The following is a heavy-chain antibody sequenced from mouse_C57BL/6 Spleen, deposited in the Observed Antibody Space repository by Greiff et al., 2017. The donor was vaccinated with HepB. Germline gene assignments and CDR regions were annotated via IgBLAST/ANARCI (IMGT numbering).Heavy chain of an antibody. CDR1: GYTFTSYW. Sequence: QVQLQQSGAELVMPGASVKLSCKASGYTFTSYWMHWVKQRPGQGLEWIGEIDPSDSYTNYNQKFKGKSTLTVDKSSSTAYMQLSSLTSEDSAVYYCAREGNYYGSRFFFDYWGQGTTLTVSS. V-gene: IGHV1-69*01. CDR2: IDPSDSYT. D-gene: IGHD1-1*01. CDR3: AREGNYYGSRFFFDY. J-gene: IGHJ2*01.